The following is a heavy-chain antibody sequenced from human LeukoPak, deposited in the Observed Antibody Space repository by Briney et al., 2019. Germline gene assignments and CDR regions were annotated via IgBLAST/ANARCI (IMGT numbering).Heavy chain of an antibody. CDR1: GGSISSYY. CDR2: IYTSGST. V-gene: IGHV4-4*07. J-gene: IGHJ4*02. CDR3: ARDSPEVGATNPFDY. Sequence: SGTLSLTCTVSGGSISSYYWSWIRQPAGKGLEWIGRIYTSGSTNYNPSLKSRVTMSVDTSKNQFSLKLSSVTAADTAVYYCARDSPEVGATNPFDYWGQGTLVTVSS. D-gene: IGHD1-26*01.